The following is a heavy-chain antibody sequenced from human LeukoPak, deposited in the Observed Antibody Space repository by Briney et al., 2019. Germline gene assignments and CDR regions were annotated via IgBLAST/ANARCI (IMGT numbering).Heavy chain of an antibody. V-gene: IGHV3-11*04. Sequence: GGSLRLSCAASGFTFSDYYMSWIRQAPGKGLEWISYISSGSSTIYYADSVRGQFTISRDNAKKSLYLQMNSLRAEDTAVYYCAREGEEGGRNFDYWGQGTLVTVSS. J-gene: IGHJ4*02. CDR2: ISSGSSTI. CDR1: GFTFSDYY. D-gene: IGHD1-26*01. CDR3: AREGEEGGRNFDY.